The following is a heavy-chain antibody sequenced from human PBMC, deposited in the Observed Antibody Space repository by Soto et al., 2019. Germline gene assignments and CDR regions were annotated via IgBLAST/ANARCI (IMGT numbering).Heavy chain of an antibody. D-gene: IGHD5-18*01. V-gene: IGHV4-39*01. CDR2: IYYSGST. Sequence: QLQLQESGPGLVKPSETLSLTCTVSGGSISSSSYYWGWIRQPPGKGLEWIGSIYYSGSTYYNPSLQRRXXIXVXXPKNQFSLKLSSVPAADTAVYYCARRAMANYGMAVWGKGTTVTVSS. CDR3: ARRAMANYGMAV. CDR1: GGSISSSSYY. J-gene: IGHJ6*04.